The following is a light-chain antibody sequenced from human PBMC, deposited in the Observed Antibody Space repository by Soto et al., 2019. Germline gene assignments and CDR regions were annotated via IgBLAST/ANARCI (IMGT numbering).Light chain of an antibody. J-gene: IGKJ5*01. CDR1: QSVSSN. V-gene: IGKV3-15*01. Sequence: EIVTTQSPATLSVSPGERATLSCRASQSVSSNLAWYQQKPGQAPRLLIYGASTRATGIPARFSGSGSGTEFSLTISSLQSDDLAVYYCHQYNTWPPHFTFGPGTRLEIK. CDR2: GAS. CDR3: HQYNTWPPHFT.